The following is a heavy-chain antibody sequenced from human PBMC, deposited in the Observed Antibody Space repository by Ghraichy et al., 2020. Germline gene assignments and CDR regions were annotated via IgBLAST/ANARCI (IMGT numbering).Heavy chain of an antibody. D-gene: IGHD5-12*01. Sequence: GESLNISCKGSGYSFTSYWIGWVRQMPGKGLEWMGIIYPGDSDTRYSPSFQGQVTISADKSISTAYLQWSSLKASDTAMYYCARGRRISRGYSGYDAMMLDYGRQGTLGTVPS. V-gene: IGHV5-51*01. CDR1: GYSFTSYW. J-gene: IGHJ4*02. CDR3: ARGRRISRGYSGYDAMMLDY. CDR2: IYPGDSDT.